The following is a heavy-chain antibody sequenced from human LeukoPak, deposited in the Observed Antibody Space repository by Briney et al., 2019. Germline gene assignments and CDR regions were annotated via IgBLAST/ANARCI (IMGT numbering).Heavy chain of an antibody. J-gene: IGHJ3*02. V-gene: IGHV3-23*01. CDR3: AKSTKNDPSDPDAFDI. CDR2: ISGSGGST. Sequence: PGGSLRLSCAASGFTFTNYPMIWVRQAPGRGLTWVSGISGSGGSTYYADSVKGRFTISRDNPRSTLYLQMSSLRAEDTAVYYCAKSTKNDPSDPDAFDIWGQGTMVTVSS. D-gene: IGHD2/OR15-2a*01. CDR1: GFTFTNYP.